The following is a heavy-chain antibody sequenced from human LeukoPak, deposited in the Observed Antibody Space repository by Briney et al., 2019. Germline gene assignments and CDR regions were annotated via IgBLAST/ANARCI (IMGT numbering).Heavy chain of an antibody. CDR1: GFTFSNYA. Sequence: GGSLRLSCAASGFTFSNYATVWVRQAPGKGLEWVSAISDSGGSTLYEDSVKGRFTISRDNSKNTVYLQMHSLGAEDTAVYYCAEDHELLEMATRGFFDYWGQEPWSPSPQ. CDR3: AEDHELLEMATRGFFDY. J-gene: IGHJ4*01. D-gene: IGHD5-24*01. CDR2: ISDSGGST. V-gene: IGHV3-23*01.